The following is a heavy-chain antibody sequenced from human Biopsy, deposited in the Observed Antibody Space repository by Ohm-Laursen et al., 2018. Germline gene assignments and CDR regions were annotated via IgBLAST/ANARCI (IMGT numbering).Heavy chain of an antibody. CDR3: AKDQPDLAVVVAAHWYFDL. V-gene: IGHV3-23*01. D-gene: IGHD2-15*01. CDR2: ISEIGSST. J-gene: IGHJ2*01. Sequence: GSLRLSCAASGFTFSNYAMTWVRQAPGKGLEWVSAISEIGSSTFYSDSVKGRFTISRDNSKKTLYLQMNSLRAEDTAIYYCAKDQPDLAVVVAAHWYFDLWGRGTLVTVSS. CDR1: GFTFSNYA.